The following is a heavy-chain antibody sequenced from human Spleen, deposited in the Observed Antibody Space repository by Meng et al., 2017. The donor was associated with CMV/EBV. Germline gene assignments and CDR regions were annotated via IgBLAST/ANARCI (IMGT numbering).Heavy chain of an antibody. D-gene: IGHD2-2*01. Sequence: GGSLRLSCAVSGFTFNNYWMHWVRQAPGKGLVWVSRINGDGRSTNYGDSVKGRFTISRDNAKNTLYLQMNRLRAEDTAVYYCARDCVGTSCYLSFSYWGQGTLVTVSS. V-gene: IGHV3-74*01. J-gene: IGHJ4*02. CDR1: GFTFNNYW. CDR2: INGDGRST. CDR3: ARDCVGTSCYLSFSY.